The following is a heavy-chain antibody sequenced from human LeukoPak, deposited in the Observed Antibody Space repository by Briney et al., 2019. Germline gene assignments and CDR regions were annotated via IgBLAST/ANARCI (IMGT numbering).Heavy chain of an antibody. CDR1: GGTFSSYA. J-gene: IGHJ6*02. D-gene: IGHD5-18*01. CDR3: ARGKYSYGFGYYYYGMDV. Sequence: ASVTVSCKAPGGTFSSYAISWVRQAPGQGLEWMGGIIPIFGTANYAQKFQGRVTITADESTSTAYMELSSLRSEDTAVYYCARGKYSYGFGYYYYGMDVWGQGTTVTVSS. V-gene: IGHV1-69*13. CDR2: IIPIFGTA.